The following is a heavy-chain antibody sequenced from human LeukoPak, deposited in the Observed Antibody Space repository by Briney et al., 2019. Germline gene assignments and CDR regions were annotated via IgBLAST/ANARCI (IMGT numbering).Heavy chain of an antibody. Sequence: GGSLRLSCAASAFTVSSNYMNWVRQAPGKGLEWVSVIYSGNITYYAEYVKGRVSISRDNSKNTVYLQVNSLRAEDTAVYYCARGSDYYGAGSYYNLVDYWGQGILVTVSS. CDR1: AFTVSSNY. CDR3: ARGSDYYGAGSYYNLVDY. D-gene: IGHD3-10*01. J-gene: IGHJ4*02. V-gene: IGHV3-66*01. CDR2: IYSGNIT.